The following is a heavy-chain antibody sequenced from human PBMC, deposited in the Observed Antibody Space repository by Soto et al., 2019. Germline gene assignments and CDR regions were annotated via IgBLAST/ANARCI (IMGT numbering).Heavy chain of an antibody. D-gene: IGHD3-10*01. CDR3: AKGGSTDAFDI. CDR2: IYYSGST. Sequence: QLQLQESGPGLVKPSETLSLTCTVSGGSISSSSYYWGWIRQPPGKGLEWIGSIYYSGSTYYNPSLKGRVTISVDTSKNQFSLKLSSVTAADTAVYYCAKGGSTDAFDIWGQGTMVTVSS. J-gene: IGHJ3*02. CDR1: GGSISSSSYY. V-gene: IGHV4-39*01.